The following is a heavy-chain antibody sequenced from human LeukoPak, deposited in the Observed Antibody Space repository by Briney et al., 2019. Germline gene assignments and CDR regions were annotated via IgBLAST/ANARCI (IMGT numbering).Heavy chain of an antibody. Sequence: QPGGSLRLSCIPSGFTFNSYAMFWVRQAPGKGLEWVSLIWYDGSNKYYADSVKGRFTISRDNSKNTLFLQMNSLRAEDTAVYYCARARGWQPNYYYYYMDVRGTGTTVTVSS. J-gene: IGHJ6*03. CDR2: IWYDGSNK. V-gene: IGHV3-33*07. CDR1: GFTFNSYA. CDR3: ARARGWQPNYYYYYMDV. D-gene: IGHD2-15*01.